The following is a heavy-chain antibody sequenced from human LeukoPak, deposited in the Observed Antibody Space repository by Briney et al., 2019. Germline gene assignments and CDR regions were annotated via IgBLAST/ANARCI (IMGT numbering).Heavy chain of an antibody. Sequence: ASVKVSCKASGYTFTSYYMHWVRQAPGQGLEWMGIINPSGGSTSYAQKFQGRVTMARDMSTSTVYMELSSLRSEDTAVYYCATGGHVRVYDSSAYYGHYWGQGTLVTVSS. CDR1: GYTFTSYY. CDR2: INPSGGST. V-gene: IGHV1-46*01. J-gene: IGHJ4*02. D-gene: IGHD3-22*01. CDR3: ATGGHVRVYDSSAYYGHY.